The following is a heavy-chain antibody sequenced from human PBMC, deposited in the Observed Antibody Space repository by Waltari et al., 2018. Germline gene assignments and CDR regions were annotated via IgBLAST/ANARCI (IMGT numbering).Heavy chain of an antibody. CDR2: IKRKTDGGTT. Sequence: EVQVMEFGGGLVKPGGSLRLSCAASGFTFSDAWMTWVRQAPGEGLEGVGHIKRKTDGGTTDYAAPVKGRFTISRDDSKNTLYLQMNSLKTEDTAVYYCTTRGDYNNYWGQGTLVTVSS. CDR1: GFTFSDAW. V-gene: IGHV3-15*01. CDR3: TTRGDYNNY. J-gene: IGHJ4*02. D-gene: IGHD4-4*01.